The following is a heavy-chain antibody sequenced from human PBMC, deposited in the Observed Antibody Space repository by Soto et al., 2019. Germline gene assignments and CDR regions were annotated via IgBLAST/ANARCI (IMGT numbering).Heavy chain of an antibody. V-gene: IGHV1-69*01. CDR2: IIPIFGTA. D-gene: IGHD6-13*01. J-gene: IGHJ5*02. Sequence: QVQLVQSGAEVKKPGSSVKVSCKASGGTFSSYAISWVRQAPGQGLEWMGGIIPIFGTANYAQKFQGRVTITADESASTAYMELSSLRSEDTAVYYCSCLPIAAETEGGFDPWGQGTLVTVSS. CDR1: GGTFSSYA. CDR3: SCLPIAAETEGGFDP.